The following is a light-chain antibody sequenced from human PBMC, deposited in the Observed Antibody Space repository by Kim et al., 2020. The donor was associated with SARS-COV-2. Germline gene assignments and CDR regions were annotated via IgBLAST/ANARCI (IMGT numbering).Light chain of an antibody. CDR3: QQRTNWPPMYT. CDR1: QSVSNS. V-gene: IGKV3-11*01. J-gene: IGKJ2*01. CDR2: DAS. Sequence: SLGESAPLSCRASQSVSNSLAWYQQRPGQAPRLLISDASNRATGIPARFSGSGSGTDFTLTISSLEPEDFAVYYCQQRTNWPPMYTFGQGTKLEI.